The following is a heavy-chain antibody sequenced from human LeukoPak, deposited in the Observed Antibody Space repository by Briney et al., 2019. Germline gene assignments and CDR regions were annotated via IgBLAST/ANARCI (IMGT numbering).Heavy chain of an antibody. CDR3: ARTGGSYPYYFAY. Sequence: PGGSLRLSCAASGFTLSSYGMSWVRQAPGKGLEWVSGITGSGGSTYYADSVKGRFTISRDNSKNTLYLQMNSLRAEDTAVYYCARTGGSYPYYFAYWGQGTLVTVSS. D-gene: IGHD1-26*01. J-gene: IGHJ4*02. CDR1: GFTLSSYG. V-gene: IGHV3-23*01. CDR2: ITGSGGST.